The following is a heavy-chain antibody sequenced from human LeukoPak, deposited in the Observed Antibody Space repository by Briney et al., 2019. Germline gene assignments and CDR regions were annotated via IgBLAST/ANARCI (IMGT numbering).Heavy chain of an antibody. CDR3: ARTAIVAIDYYYYYYMDV. V-gene: IGHV7-4-1*02. J-gene: IGHJ6*03. CDR2: INTNTGNP. Sequence: ASVKVSCKASGYIFTNYAMNWVRQAPGQGLEWMGWINTNTGNPTYAQGFTGRFVFSLDTSVSTAYLQISSLKAEDTAVYYCARTAIVAIDYYYYYYMDVWGKGTTVTVSS. D-gene: IGHD5-12*01. CDR1: GYIFTNYA.